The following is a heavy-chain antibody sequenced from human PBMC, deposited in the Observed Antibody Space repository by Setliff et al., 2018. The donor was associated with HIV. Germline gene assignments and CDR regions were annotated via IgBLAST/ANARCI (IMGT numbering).Heavy chain of an antibody. D-gene: IGHD3-3*01. Sequence: ASVKVSCKSSGYTFTDYYIHWVQQAPGKGLEWMGRVDPEDGETIYAERFQGRVTITADTSTDTAYMELSSLRSEDTAVYYCARESRKYYDSWSSYYRGVDYYYYMDVWGKGTTVTVSS. J-gene: IGHJ6*03. CDR1: GYTFTDYY. CDR3: ARESRKYYDSWSSYYRGVDYYYYMDV. CDR2: VDPEDGET. V-gene: IGHV1-69-2*01.